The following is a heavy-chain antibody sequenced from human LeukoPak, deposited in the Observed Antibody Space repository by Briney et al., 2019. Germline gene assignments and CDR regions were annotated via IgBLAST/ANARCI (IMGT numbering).Heavy chain of an antibody. CDR3: ARGYYYDSSGYYYVAEYFQH. V-gene: IGHV4-39*01. CDR2: IYYSGST. D-gene: IGHD3-22*01. J-gene: IGHJ1*01. Sequence: SETLSLTCTVSGGSISSSSYYWGWIRQPPGTGLEWIGSIYYSGSTYYNPSLKSRVTISVDTSKNQFSLKLSSVTAADAAVYYCARGYYYDSSGYYYVAEYFQHWGQGTLVTVSS. CDR1: GGSISSSSYY.